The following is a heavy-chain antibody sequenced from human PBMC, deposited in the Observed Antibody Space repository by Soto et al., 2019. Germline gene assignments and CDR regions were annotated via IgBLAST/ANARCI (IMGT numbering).Heavy chain of an antibody. Sequence: GGSLRLSCAASGFTFSSYTMAWVRQAPGKGLEWVSAISGSGGSPSYADSVQGRFTISRDNLRNTFFLQMNSLRAEDTATYYCAKARCTADSCYVPDYWGHGALVTVSS. D-gene: IGHD2-8*02. CDR3: AKARCTADSCYVPDY. V-gene: IGHV3-23*01. J-gene: IGHJ4*01. CDR1: GFTFSSYT. CDR2: ISGSGGSP.